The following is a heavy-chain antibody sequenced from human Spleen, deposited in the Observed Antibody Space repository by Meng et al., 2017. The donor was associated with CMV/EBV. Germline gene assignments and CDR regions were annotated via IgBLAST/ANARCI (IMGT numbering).Heavy chain of an antibody. V-gene: IGHV3-30*04. CDR2: ISFDGRNK. CDR3: ARDGAAVLNYHWYFDQ. D-gene: IGHD1-7*01. J-gene: IGHJ4*02. Sequence: GESLKISCAASEITFNHYSIHWVRQAPGKGLEWVAVISFDGRNKHYADSVKGRFTISRDNSGNTLYLQMNSLNTNDPGVYYCARDGAAVLNYHWYFDQWGQGTLVTVSS. CDR1: EITFNHYS.